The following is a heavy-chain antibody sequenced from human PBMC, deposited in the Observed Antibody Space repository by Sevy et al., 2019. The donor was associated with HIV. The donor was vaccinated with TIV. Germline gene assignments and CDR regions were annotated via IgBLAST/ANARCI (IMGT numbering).Heavy chain of an antibody. CDR2: IYYSGRT. D-gene: IGHD4-17*01. Sequence: SETLSLTCTVSGGSISSSSYFWGWIRQPPGKGLELIGSIYYSGRTYYNPSLKSRVTISVDTSKNQFCLKLSSVTAADTAVYYCARQIYGDYGDGFDYWGQGTLVTVSS. CDR3: ARQIYGDYGDGFDY. CDR1: GGSISSSSYF. J-gene: IGHJ4*02. V-gene: IGHV4-39*01.